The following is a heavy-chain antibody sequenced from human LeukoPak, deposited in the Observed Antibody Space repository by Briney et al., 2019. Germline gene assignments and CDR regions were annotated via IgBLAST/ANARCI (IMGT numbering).Heavy chain of an antibody. CDR2: IYSGGST. CDR1: GFTVSSNY. J-gene: IGHJ6*03. D-gene: IGHD3-10*01. CDR3: ASGSGSYRTPYYYMDV. V-gene: IGHV3-53*01. Sequence: PGGSLRLSCAASGFTVSSNYMSWVRQAPGKRLEWVSIIYSGGSTYYADSVKGRFTISRDNSKNTLYLQMNSLRAEDTAVYYCASGSGSYRTPYYYMDVWGKGTTVTVSS.